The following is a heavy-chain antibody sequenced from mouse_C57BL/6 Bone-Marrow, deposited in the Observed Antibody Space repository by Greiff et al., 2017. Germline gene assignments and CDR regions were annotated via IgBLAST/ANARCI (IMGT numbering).Heavy chain of an antibody. CDR3: ASPLYGSSLDY. D-gene: IGHD1-1*01. J-gene: IGHJ2*01. CDR1: GYTFTDYN. Sequence: VQLQQSGPELVKPGASVKMSCKASGYTFTDYNMHWVKQSHGKGLEWIGYINPNNGGTSYNQKFKGKATLTVNKSSSTAYMELRSLTSEDSAVYYCASPLYGSSLDYWGQGTTLTVSS. CDR2: INPNNGGT. V-gene: IGHV1-22*01.